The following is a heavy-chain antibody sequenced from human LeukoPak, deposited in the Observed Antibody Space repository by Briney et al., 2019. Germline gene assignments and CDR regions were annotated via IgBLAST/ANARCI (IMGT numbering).Heavy chain of an antibody. J-gene: IGHJ4*02. CDR1: GGSFSGYY. V-gene: IGHV4-34*01. CDR3: AIQLLWFGESKVREY. Sequence: SETLSLTCAVYGGSFSGYYWSWIRQPPGKGLEWIGEINHSGSTNYNPSLKSRVTISVDTSKNQFSLKLSSVTAAGTAVYCCAIQLLWFGESKVREYWGQGTLVTVSS. CDR2: INHSGST. D-gene: IGHD3-10*01.